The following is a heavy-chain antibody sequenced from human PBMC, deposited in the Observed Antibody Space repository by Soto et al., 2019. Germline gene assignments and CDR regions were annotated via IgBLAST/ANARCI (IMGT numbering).Heavy chain of an antibody. D-gene: IGHD3-10*01. CDR3: TTGGLLTLRY. CDR1: GFTSSNFW. CDR2: IKKDGSEK. V-gene: IGHV3-7*03. J-gene: IGHJ4*02. Sequence: EVQLVESGGGLVQPGGSLRLSCEVSGFTSSNFWMTWVRQAPGKGLEWVANIKKDGSEKNFVDSVKGRFTISRDNAKNSLYLQMNSLRAEDTAVYYCTTGGLLTLRYWGQGALVTVSS.